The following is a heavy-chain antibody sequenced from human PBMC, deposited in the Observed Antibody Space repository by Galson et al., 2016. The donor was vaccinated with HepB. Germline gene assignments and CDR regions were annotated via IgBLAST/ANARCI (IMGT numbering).Heavy chain of an antibody. CDR2: ISYNI. Sequence: ETLSLTCTVSGGSISSSSYYWGWIRQPPGKGLEWVSSISYNIYYADSVRGRFTISRDNAKNSLFLQMNSLRVEDTAVYYCARDNCINAICYTGWFDSWGQGTLVTVSA. CDR1: GGSISSSSYY. J-gene: IGHJ5*01. CDR3: ARDNCINAICYTGWFDS. V-gene: IGHV3-69-1*01. D-gene: IGHD2-8*01.